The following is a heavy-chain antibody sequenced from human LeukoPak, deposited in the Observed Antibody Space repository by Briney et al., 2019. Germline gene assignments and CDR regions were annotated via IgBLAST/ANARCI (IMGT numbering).Heavy chain of an antibody. D-gene: IGHD6-19*01. Sequence: ASVKVSCKASGYTFTGYYMHWVRQAPGQGLEWMGWINPSSGGTNYAQKFQGRVTMTRDTSISTAYMELSRLRSDDTAVYYCARGSSGWFPFDAFDIWGQGTMVTVSS. V-gene: IGHV1-2*02. CDR2: INPSSGGT. J-gene: IGHJ3*02. CDR1: GYTFTGYY. CDR3: ARGSSGWFPFDAFDI.